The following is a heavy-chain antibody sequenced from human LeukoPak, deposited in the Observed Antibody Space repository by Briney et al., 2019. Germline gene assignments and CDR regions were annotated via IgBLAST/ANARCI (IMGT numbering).Heavy chain of an antibody. V-gene: IGHV1-18*01. D-gene: IGHD6-19*01. Sequence: ASVKVSCKASGYTFTSYGISWVRQAPGQGLEWMGWISAYKGNTNYAQKLQGRVTMTTGTSTSTAYMELRSLRSDDSAVYYCARDLENSSGWDLDYWGQGTLVTVSS. J-gene: IGHJ4*02. CDR3: ARDLENSSGWDLDY. CDR2: ISAYKGNT. CDR1: GYTFTSYG.